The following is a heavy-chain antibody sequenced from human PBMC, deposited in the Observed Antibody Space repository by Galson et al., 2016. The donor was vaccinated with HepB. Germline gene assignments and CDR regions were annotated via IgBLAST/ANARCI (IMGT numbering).Heavy chain of an antibody. J-gene: IGHJ4*02. CDR2: ISYDESIK. CDR3: ATNGDGYNYFLY. Sequence: SLRLSCAGSGFTFRNYGMHWVRQAPGKGLEWVAVISYDESIKYYADPGKGRFTISRDNSKNTLYRQMSRLRAEDTAVYYCATNGDGYNYFLYWGQGTLVTVSS. V-gene: IGHV3-30*03. D-gene: IGHD5-24*01. CDR1: GFTFRNYG.